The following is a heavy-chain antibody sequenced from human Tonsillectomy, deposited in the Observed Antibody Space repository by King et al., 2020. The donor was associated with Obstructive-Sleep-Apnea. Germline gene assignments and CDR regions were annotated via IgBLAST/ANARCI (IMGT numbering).Heavy chain of an antibody. CDR2: ISGSGGST. CDR1: GFTFSSYA. J-gene: IGHJ4*02. Sequence: VQLVESGGGLVQPGGSLRLSCAASGFTFSSYAMSWVRQAPGKGLEWVSAISGSGGSTYYADSVKGRFTISRDNSKNTLYLQMNSLRAEETAVYYCAKEGCCGAMVRGVILPGLFDYWGQGTLVTVSS. D-gene: IGHD3-10*01. CDR3: AKEGCCGAMVRGVILPGLFDY. V-gene: IGHV3-23*04.